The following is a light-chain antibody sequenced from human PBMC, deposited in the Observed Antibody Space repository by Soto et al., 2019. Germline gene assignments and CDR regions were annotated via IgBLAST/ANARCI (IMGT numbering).Light chain of an antibody. V-gene: IGKV3-15*01. CDR1: QSVSSN. Sequence: EMVMTQSPGTLSVSPGERATLSCRPSQSVSSNLAWYRQKPGQAPRLLIYGASNRATGVPARFSGSGSGTKFTLTISSLQSEDFAVYYCQQYNSWPRTFGQGTRVEIK. CDR2: GAS. CDR3: QQYNSWPRT. J-gene: IGKJ1*01.